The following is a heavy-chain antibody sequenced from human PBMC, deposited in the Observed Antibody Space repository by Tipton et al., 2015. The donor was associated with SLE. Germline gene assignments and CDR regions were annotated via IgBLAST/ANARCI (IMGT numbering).Heavy chain of an antibody. CDR3: ARVVAVAATHYYSMDV. CDR2: IYHGGST. D-gene: IGHD2-15*01. J-gene: IGHJ6*02. V-gene: IGHV4-39*07. Sequence: LRLSCAISGDSIRSDIYYWGWIRQPPGKGLEWIGNIYHGGSTYYNPSLKSRLTISVDTSENEFSLRLNSVTAADTAVYYCARVVAVAATHYYSMDVWGQGTTV. CDR1: GDSIRSDIYY.